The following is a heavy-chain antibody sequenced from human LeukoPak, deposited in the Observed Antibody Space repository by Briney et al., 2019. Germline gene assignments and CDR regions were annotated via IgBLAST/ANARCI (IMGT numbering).Heavy chain of an antibody. J-gene: IGHJ4*02. CDR3: ARALVSSGYLGPDY. CDR1: GFTFSSYA. D-gene: IGHD3-22*01. CDR2: MRGSGGNT. V-gene: IGHV3-23*01. Sequence: PGGSLRLSCAASGFTFSSYAVSWVRQAPGKGLEWVSSMRGSGGNTYYADSVKGRFTISRDNAKNSLYLQMNSLRAEDTAVYYCARALVSSGYLGPDYWGQGTLVTVSS.